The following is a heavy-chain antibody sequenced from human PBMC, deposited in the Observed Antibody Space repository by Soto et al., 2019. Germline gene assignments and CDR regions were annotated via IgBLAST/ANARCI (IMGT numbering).Heavy chain of an antibody. V-gene: IGHV3-30*18. J-gene: IGHJ6*02. D-gene: IGHD2-2*01. Sequence: QPGGSLRFSCAASGFTFSNYGMHWVRQAPGKGLEWVAVISYDGSDKYYADSVKGRFSISRDNSKNTLYLQMNSLRAEDTAVYYCAKVTGYCSSSSCRRDYYYYYGMDVWGQGTTVTVSS. CDR3: AKVTGYCSSSSCRRDYYYYYGMDV. CDR1: GFTFSNYG. CDR2: ISYDGSDK.